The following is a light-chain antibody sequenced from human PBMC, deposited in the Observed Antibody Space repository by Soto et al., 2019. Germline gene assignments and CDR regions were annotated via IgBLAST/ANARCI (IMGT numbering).Light chain of an antibody. CDR2: VAS. CDR3: QQYNKWPLT. V-gene: IGKV3-15*01. CDR1: QSAINN. J-gene: IGKJ1*01. Sequence: EIVMTQSPATLSVSPGERATLSCRASQSAINNFAWYQQKHGQAPRLLIYVASTRATGIPARFSGSGSGTEFTLTISSLQSEDFAVYYCQQYNKWPLTFGQGTKVEI.